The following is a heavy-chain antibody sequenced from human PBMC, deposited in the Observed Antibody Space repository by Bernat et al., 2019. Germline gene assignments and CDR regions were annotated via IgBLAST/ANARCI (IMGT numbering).Heavy chain of an antibody. Sequence: QVQLQESGPGLVKPSETLSLTCTVSGGSISSNYWNWIRQPPGKGLEWVGYIFYLGSTNYNPSLKSRVTISVDTSKKYFSLKLSSVTAADTAVYYCARGSVDAGTTDLWGQGTLVTVSS. J-gene: IGHJ5*02. CDR3: ARGSVDAGTTDL. D-gene: IGHD1-14*01. CDR1: GGSISSNY. V-gene: IGHV4-59*01. CDR2: IFYLGST.